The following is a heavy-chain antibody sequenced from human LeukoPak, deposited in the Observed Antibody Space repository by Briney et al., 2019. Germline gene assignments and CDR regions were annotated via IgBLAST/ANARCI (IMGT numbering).Heavy chain of an antibody. CDR3: ARGDGDYG. CDR1: GFTFSNYW. V-gene: IGHV3-21*01. Sequence: PGGSLRLSCAASGFTFSNYWMRWVRQAPGKGLEWVSSISSSSSYIYYADSVKGRFTISRDNAKNSLYLQMNSLRAEDTAVYYCARGDGDYGGGQGTLVTVSS. D-gene: IGHD4-17*01. CDR2: ISSSSSYI. J-gene: IGHJ4*02.